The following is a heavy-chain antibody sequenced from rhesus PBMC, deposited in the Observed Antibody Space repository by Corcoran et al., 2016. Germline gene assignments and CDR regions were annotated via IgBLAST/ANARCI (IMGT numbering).Heavy chain of an antibody. D-gene: IGHD5-30*01. Sequence: QLQLQESGPGLVKPSETLSLTCAVSGGSISSNWWSWIRQHPGRGLEWIGRISGSGGSTSYNPSLKSRVTISTDTSKNQFSLKLSSVTAADTAVYYCARPRGYSGYSPFDYWGQGVLVTVSS. CDR2: ISGSGGST. J-gene: IGHJ4*01. V-gene: IGHV4-173*01. CDR1: GGSISSNW. CDR3: ARPRGYSGYSPFDY.